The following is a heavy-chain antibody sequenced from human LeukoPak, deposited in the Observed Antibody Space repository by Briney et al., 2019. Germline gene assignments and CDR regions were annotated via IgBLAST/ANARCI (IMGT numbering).Heavy chain of an antibody. D-gene: IGHD6-19*01. CDR1: SGSISSYY. CDR2: IYYSGST. J-gene: IGHJ6*02. Sequence: SETLSLTCTVSSGSISSYYWSWIRQPPGKGLEWIGYIYYSGSTNYNPSLKSRVTISVDTSKNQFSLKLSSVTAADTAVYYCAGYSSGWYRTDYYYYGMDVWGQGTTVTVSS. V-gene: IGHV4-59*08. CDR3: AGYSSGWYRTDYYYYGMDV.